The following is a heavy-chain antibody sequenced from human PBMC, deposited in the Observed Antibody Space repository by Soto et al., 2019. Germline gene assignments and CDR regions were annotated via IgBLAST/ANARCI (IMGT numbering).Heavy chain of an antibody. J-gene: IGHJ6*03. CDR2: IWYDGSNK. V-gene: IGHV3-33*01. CDR3: VRDQGFGSGSPKHPYYYYYYMDV. Sequence: VQLVESGGGVVQPGRSLRLSCAASGFTFSSYGMHWVRQAPGKGLEWVAIIWYDGSNKYYADSVKGRFTISRDNSKNTLYLQMNSLRAEDTSVYYCVRDQGFGSGSPKHPYYYYYYMDVWGKGTTVTVSS. CDR1: GFTFSSYG. D-gene: IGHD3-10*01.